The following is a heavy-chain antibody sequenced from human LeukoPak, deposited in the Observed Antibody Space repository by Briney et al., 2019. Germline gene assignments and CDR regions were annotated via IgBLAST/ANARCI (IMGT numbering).Heavy chain of an antibody. CDR1: GGSISSHY. V-gene: IGHV4-59*08. CDR3: ARPTDYYDILTGYYSYAFDI. Sequence: SETLSLTCTVSGGSISSHYWSWIRQPPGKGLEWIGYIYYSGSTNYNPSLKSRVTISVDTSKNQFSLKLSSVPAADTAVYYCARPTDYYDILTGYYSYAFDIWGQGTMVTVSS. CDR2: IYYSGST. D-gene: IGHD3-9*01. J-gene: IGHJ3*02.